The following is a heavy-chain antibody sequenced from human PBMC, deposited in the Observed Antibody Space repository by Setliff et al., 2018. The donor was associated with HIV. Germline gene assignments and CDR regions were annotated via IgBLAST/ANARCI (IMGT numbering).Heavy chain of an antibody. V-gene: IGHV1-69-2*01. Sequence: ASVKVSCKASGYTFTDYYMHWVQQDPGKGLEWMGRVDTEDGETIYAEKFQGRVTITADTSTDTAYMELSSLRSEDTAVYYCARGSRXGCYLSDYWGLGTLVTVSS. J-gene: IGHJ4*02. CDR2: VDTEDGET. CDR3: ARGSRXGCYLSDY. CDR1: GYTFTDYY. D-gene: IGHD2-15*01.